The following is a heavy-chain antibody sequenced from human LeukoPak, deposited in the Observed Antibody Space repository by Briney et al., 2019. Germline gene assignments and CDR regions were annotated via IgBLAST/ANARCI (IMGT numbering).Heavy chain of an antibody. D-gene: IGHD6-6*01. CDR3: ARRNYGSSYRDY. CDR2: VYYSGST. V-gene: IGHV4-39*01. Sequence: SETLSLTCTVSGGSISSSRYYWGWIRQPPGKGLEWIGNVYYSGSTFYNPSLKSRATISVDTSKNQFSLKLISVTAADTAVYYCARRNYGSSYRDYWGPGTLVTVSS. CDR1: GGSISSSRYY. J-gene: IGHJ4*02.